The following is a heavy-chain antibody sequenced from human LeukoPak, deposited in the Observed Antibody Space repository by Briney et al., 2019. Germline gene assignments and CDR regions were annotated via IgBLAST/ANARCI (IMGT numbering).Heavy chain of an antibody. V-gene: IGHV3-30*04. CDR2: ISYDGSNK. CDR3: AKDPFFDY. Sequence: GGSLRLSCAASGFTFSSYAMHWVRQAPGKGLEWVAVISYDGSNKYCADSVKGRFTISRDNSKNTLYLQMNSLRAEDTAIYYCAKDPFFDYWGQGTLVTVSS. CDR1: GFTFSSYA. J-gene: IGHJ4*02.